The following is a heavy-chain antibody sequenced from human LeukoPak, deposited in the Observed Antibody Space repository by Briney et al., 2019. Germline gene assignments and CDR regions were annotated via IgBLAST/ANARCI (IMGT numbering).Heavy chain of an antibody. CDR2: ICPDGTGI. V-gene: IGHV3-74*01. Sequence: GGSLRLSCAASGFIFSFYCMHWVRQAPGKGPMWVSRICPDGTGISYADSVKARFTTSRDNAKNTVYLQMNSLREEVTAVYYCVRDFRSADYWGQGTLVTVSS. CDR3: VRDFRSADY. J-gene: IGHJ4*02. CDR1: GFIFSFYC.